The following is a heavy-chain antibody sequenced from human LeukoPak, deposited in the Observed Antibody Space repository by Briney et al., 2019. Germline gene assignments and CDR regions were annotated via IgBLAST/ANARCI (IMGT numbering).Heavy chain of an antibody. CDR3: VRVGSVAGSDYLDY. Sequence: GGSLRLSCVVSGFTFSDHFLDWVRQAPGKGLECVGRSRNKAKSYTTEYAASVKGRFTISRDDSKNSLYLQMNSLKTEDTAVYYCVRVGSVAGSDYLDYWGQGTLVTVSS. D-gene: IGHD6-19*01. CDR1: GFTFSDHF. CDR2: SRNKAKSYTT. J-gene: IGHJ4*02. V-gene: IGHV3-72*01.